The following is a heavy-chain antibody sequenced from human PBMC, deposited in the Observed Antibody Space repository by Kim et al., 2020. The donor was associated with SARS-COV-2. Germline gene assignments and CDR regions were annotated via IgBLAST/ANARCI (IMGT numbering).Heavy chain of an antibody. CDR2: ISYDGSNK. CDR1: GFTFSSYA. Sequence: GGSLRLSCAASGFTFSSYAMHWVRQAPGKGLEWVAVISYDGSNKYYADSVKGRFTISRDNSKNTLYLQMNSLRAEDTAVYYCARGLMVYAITGMDVWGQGTTVTVSS. D-gene: IGHD2-8*01. V-gene: IGHV3-30-3*01. J-gene: IGHJ6*02. CDR3: ARGLMVYAITGMDV.